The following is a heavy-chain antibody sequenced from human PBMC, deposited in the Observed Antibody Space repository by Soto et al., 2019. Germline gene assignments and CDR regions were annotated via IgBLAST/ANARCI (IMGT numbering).Heavy chain of an antibody. CDR3: ARDNSGSSYDLDY. D-gene: IGHD1-26*01. Sequence: EASVKVSCKASGGTFSSYAISWVRQAPGQGLEWMGGIIPIFGTANYAQKFQGRVTITADKSTSTAYMELSSLRSEDTAVYYCARDNSGSSYDLDYWGQGTLVTVSS. CDR2: IIPIFGTA. V-gene: IGHV1-69*06. CDR1: GGTFSSYA. J-gene: IGHJ4*02.